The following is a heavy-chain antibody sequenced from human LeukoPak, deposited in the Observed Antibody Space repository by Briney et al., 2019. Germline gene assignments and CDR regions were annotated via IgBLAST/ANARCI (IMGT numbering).Heavy chain of an antibody. CDR1: GFSFSTYG. D-gene: IGHD3-10*01. CDR3: ARDLGLKYGSGAYRFDP. Sequence: PGGSLRLSCAAYGFSFSTYGMHWVRQAPGKGLESVAVIWYDGSHQHYADSVKGRFTISRDMSNNTLYLQMNNLRVDDTALYYCARDLGLKYGSGAYRFDPWGQGTQVIVSS. V-gene: IGHV3-33*08. CDR2: IWYDGSHQ. J-gene: IGHJ5*02.